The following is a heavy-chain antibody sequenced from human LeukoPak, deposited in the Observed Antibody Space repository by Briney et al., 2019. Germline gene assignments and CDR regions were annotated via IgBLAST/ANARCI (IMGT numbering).Heavy chain of an antibody. J-gene: IGHJ3*02. V-gene: IGHV4-4*07. CDR3: ARDPGSSSWGPGGAFDI. CDR2: IHPSGNT. Sequence: PSETLSLTCTVSGDSISSYYWSWVRQPAGKGLEWIGRIHPSGNTNYNPSLKSRVTLSVDTSKNQFSLKLSSVTAADTAVYYCARDPGSSSWGPGGAFDIWGQGTMVTVSS. D-gene: IGHD6-13*01. CDR1: GDSISSYY.